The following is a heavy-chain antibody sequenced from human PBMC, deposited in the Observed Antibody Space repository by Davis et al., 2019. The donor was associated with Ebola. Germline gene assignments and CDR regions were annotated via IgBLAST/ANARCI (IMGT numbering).Heavy chain of an antibody. CDR3: ARESELPTASVFQRVNSSFDI. V-gene: IGHV1-46*01. CDR1: GYIFTNYY. CDR2: INPNDGTT. D-gene: IGHD2/OR15-2a*01. Sequence: ASVKVSCKASGYIFTNYYMHWVRQAPGQGLEWMGIINPNDGTTTYAQTFQGRVAMTRDTSTSTVYVELNSLKSEDTAVYYCARESELPTASVFQRVNSSFDIWGQGTTVTVSS. J-gene: IGHJ3*02.